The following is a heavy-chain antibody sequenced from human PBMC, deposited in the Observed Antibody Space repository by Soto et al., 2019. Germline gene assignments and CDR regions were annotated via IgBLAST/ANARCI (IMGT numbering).Heavy chain of an antibody. CDR3: AKTITTYSGDSRGRGALVDY. D-gene: IGHD3-22*01. J-gene: IGHJ4*02. CDR1: GFTFSTHG. Sequence: QVQLVESGGGVVQPGRSLRLSCAASGFTFSTHGMHWVRQPPGKGLEWVAVISSDGKSEHYADPVKGRFSISRDNSKNTLSLEMNSLRVEDTAVYYCAKTITTYSGDSRGRGALVDYWGQGTLVTVSS. CDR2: ISSDGKSE. V-gene: IGHV3-30*18.